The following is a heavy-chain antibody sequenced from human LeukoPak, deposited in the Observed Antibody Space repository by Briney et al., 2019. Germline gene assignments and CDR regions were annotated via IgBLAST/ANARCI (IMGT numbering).Heavy chain of an antibody. Sequence: GGSLRLSCAASGFTFSSYAMSWVRQAPGKGLEWVSAISGSGGGTYYADSVKGRFTISRDNSKNMLFLQMNSLRVEDAALYYCARAVAPTMLNPYYYYGMDVWGQGTKVTVSS. J-gene: IGHJ6*01. CDR1: GFTFSSYA. D-gene: IGHD3-16*01. CDR2: ISGSGGGT. CDR3: ARAVAPTMLNPYYYYGMDV. V-gene: IGHV3-23*01.